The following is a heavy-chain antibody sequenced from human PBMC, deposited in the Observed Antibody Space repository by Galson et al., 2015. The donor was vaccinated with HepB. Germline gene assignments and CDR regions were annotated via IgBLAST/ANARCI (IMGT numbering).Heavy chain of an antibody. D-gene: IGHD2-15*01. CDR2: ISGSGGST. V-gene: IGHV3-23*01. Sequence: SLRLSCAASGFTFSSYAMSWVRQAPGKGLEWVSAISGSGGSTYYADSVKGRFTISRDNSKNTLYLQMNSLRAEDTAVYYCAKEAGSSYCSGGSCYPNWFDPWGQGTLVTVSS. CDR1: GFTFSSYA. CDR3: AKEAGSSYCSGGSCYPNWFDP. J-gene: IGHJ5*02.